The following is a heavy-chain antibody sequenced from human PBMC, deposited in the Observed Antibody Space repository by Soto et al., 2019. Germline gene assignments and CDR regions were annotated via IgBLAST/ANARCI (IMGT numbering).Heavy chain of an antibody. CDR1: GSTFTSYG. CDR2: ISAYNGNT. Sequence: ASVKVSCKASGSTFTSYGISWVRQAPGQGLEWMGWISAYNGNTNYAQKLQGRVTMTTDTSTSTAYMELRSLRSDDTAVYYCARDQDIVVVPAAIGWFDPWGQGTLVTVS. J-gene: IGHJ5*02. CDR3: ARDQDIVVVPAAIGWFDP. D-gene: IGHD2-2*01. V-gene: IGHV1-18*04.